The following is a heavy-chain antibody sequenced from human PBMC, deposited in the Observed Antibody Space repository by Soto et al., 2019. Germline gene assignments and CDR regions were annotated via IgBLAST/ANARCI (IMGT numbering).Heavy chain of an antibody. Sequence: GGSLRLSCATSGFTFSSYSMNWVRQAPVKGLEWVSYISSSSSTIYYADSVKGRFTISRDNAKNSLYLQMNSLRAEDTAVYYCARDIVYYYDSSGYPDYWGQGT. CDR2: ISSSSSTI. CDR1: GFTFSSYS. D-gene: IGHD3-22*01. V-gene: IGHV3-48*01. CDR3: ARDIVYYYDSSGYPDY. J-gene: IGHJ4*02.